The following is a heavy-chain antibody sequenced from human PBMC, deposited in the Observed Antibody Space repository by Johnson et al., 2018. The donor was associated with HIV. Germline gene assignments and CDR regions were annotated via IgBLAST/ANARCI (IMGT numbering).Heavy chain of an antibody. CDR1: GFTFSSYW. Sequence: VQLVESGGGLVQPGGSLRLSCAASGFTFSSYWMHWVRQAPGKGLVWVSRINSDGSSTSYADSVKGRFTISRDNAKNTLYLQMNSLRAEDTAVYYCASDYYYDSRARLGAFDIWGQGTMVTVSS. CDR3: ASDYYYDSRARLGAFDI. J-gene: IGHJ3*02. CDR2: INSDGSST. V-gene: IGHV3-74*01. D-gene: IGHD3-22*01.